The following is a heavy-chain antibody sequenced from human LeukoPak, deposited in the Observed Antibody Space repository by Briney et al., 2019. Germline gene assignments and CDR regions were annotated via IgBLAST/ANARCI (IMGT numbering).Heavy chain of an antibody. D-gene: IGHD3-22*01. J-gene: IGHJ6*03. Sequence: ASVKFSCKASGYTFTSYGISWVRQAPGQGLEWMGWISAYNGNTNYAQKLQGRVTMTTDTSTSTAYMELRSLRSDDTAVYYCARDGTYYYDSSGYYRYYYMDVWGKGTTVTVSS. CDR3: ARDGTYYYDSSGYYRYYYMDV. V-gene: IGHV1-18*01. CDR2: ISAYNGNT. CDR1: GYTFTSYG.